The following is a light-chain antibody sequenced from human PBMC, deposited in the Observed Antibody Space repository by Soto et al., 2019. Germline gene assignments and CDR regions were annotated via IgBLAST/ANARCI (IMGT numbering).Light chain of an antibody. CDR1: SSNIGDNS. V-gene: IGLV1-51*01. J-gene: IGLJ3*02. CDR3: ATWDSALSAGV. Sequence: QSVLTQPPSMSAAPGQMVAISCSGTSSNIGDNSVSWYQHFPGTAPKVLIYDNNRRPSGIPDRFSGSKSGTSATLTIIGLQTGDEADYNCATWDSALSAGVFGGGTKLTVL. CDR2: DNN.